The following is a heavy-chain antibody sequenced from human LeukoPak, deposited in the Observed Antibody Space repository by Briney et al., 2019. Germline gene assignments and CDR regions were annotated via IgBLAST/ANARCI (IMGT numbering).Heavy chain of an antibody. CDR3: ARAGDKYSRSYHFDY. CDR2: IKQDGSQK. D-gene: IGHD6-6*01. V-gene: IGHV3-7*01. Sequence: QTGGSLRLSCAASGFTFSSYWMSWVRQAPGKGLEWVANIKQDGSQKYYVDSVKGRFTISRDNAKNSLYLQMNSLRAEDTAVYYCARAGDKYSRSYHFDYWGPGTLVTVSS. CDR1: GFTFSSYW. J-gene: IGHJ4*02.